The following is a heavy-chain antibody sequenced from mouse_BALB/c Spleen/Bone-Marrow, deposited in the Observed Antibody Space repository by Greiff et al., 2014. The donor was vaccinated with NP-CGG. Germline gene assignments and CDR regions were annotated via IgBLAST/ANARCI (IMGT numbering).Heavy chain of an antibody. Sequence: QVQLLQSGAELVRPGSSVKISCKASGFAFSSYWMNWVQQRPGQGLEWIGQIYPGDGDTNYNGTVKGKATLTADKSSSTAYMQLSSLTSEDSAVYFCARWSTTVVAPYVMDYWGQGTSVTVSS. V-gene: IGHV1-80*01. D-gene: IGHD1-1*01. CDR1: GFAFSSYW. J-gene: IGHJ4*01. CDR3: ARWSTTVVAPYVMDY. CDR2: IYPGDGDT.